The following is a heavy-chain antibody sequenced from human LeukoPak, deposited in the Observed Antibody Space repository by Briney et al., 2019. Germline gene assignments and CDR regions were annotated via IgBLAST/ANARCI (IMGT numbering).Heavy chain of an antibody. CDR3: ARDRRVNPHPSNWFDP. CDR1: GGTFSSYA. J-gene: IGHJ5*02. V-gene: IGHV7-4-1*02. D-gene: IGHD4-23*01. CDR2: INTNTGNP. Sequence: ASVKVSCKASGGTFSSYAISWMRQAPGQGLEWMGWINTNTGNPTYAQGFTGRFVFSLDTSVSTAYLQISSLKAEDTAVYYCARDRRVNPHPSNWFDPWGQGTLVTVSS.